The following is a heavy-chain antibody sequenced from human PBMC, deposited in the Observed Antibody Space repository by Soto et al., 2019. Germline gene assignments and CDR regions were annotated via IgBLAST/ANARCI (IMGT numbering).Heavy chain of an antibody. D-gene: IGHD6-13*01. V-gene: IGHV3-23*01. CDR3: AQLTSTYSSRWIGY. J-gene: IGHJ4*01. CDR1: GFAFSSYA. Sequence: GGSLRLSCAASGFAFSSYAMGGVRQAAGKGVEWVSNLSGVGSDPYYSEFGKGRFTISRDNSKDTRYLQMSSLRAEDKSLYCCAQLTSTYSSRWIGYWGQGTPVTVAS. CDR2: LSGVGSDP.